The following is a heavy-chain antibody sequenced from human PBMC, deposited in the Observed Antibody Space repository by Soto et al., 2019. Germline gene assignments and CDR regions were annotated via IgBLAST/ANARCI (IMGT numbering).Heavy chain of an antibody. V-gene: IGHV3-23*01. CDR1: GFIFENFG. Sequence: GGSLRLSCAASGFIFENFGMSWVRQAPGKGLEWISSISGSGFKKYYADSVKGRFTISRDNSKSTVYLELNNLSAEDTAVYHCAKNQGVELVPLATVDWFDPWGQGSVVTVS. J-gene: IGHJ5*02. D-gene: IGHD1-26*01. CDR2: ISGSGFKK. CDR3: AKNQGVELVPLATVDWFDP.